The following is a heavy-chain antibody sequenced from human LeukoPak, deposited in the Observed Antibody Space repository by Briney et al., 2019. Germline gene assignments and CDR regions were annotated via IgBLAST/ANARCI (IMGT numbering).Heavy chain of an antibody. CDR1: GGSISSSSDF. CDR2: IYNSGSA. D-gene: IGHD1-26*01. Sequence: SETLSLTCTVSGGSISSSSDFWAWIRQPPGKGLEWLGSIYNSGSAYYSPSLKSRVTISVDTSKNQSSLRLSSVTAADTAVYYCARLELFYADSWGQGALVTVSS. V-gene: IGHV4-39*01. J-gene: IGHJ4*02. CDR3: ARLELFYADS.